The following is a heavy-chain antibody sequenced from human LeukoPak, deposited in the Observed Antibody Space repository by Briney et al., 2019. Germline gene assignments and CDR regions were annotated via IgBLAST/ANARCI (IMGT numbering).Heavy chain of an antibody. V-gene: IGHV1-18*01. CDR1: GYNFTRHG. CDR3: AREGTYLASDL. CDR2: IIDYGGDP. Sequence: ASVKVSCKASGYNFTRHGISWVRQAPGKGPEWMGWIIDYGGDPQYSEKFKGRITLSTDRSTSTVHMELRSLRYDDTAHYYCAREGTYLASDLWGQGTLVTVSS. J-gene: IGHJ5*02.